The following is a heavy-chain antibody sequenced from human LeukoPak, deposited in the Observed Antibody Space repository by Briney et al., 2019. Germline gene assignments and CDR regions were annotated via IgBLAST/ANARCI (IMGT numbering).Heavy chain of an antibody. CDR3: ARNLPSIAAAGTWGYFDY. CDR1: GFTFNSYA. J-gene: IGHJ4*02. Sequence: GVSLRLSCAASGFTFNSYAMSWVGQAPGKGLEWVSAISGSGGSTYYADSVKGRFTISRDNSKNTLYLQMNSLRAEDTAVYYCARNLPSIAAAGTWGYFDYWGQGTLVTVSS. D-gene: IGHD6-13*01. V-gene: IGHV3-23*01. CDR2: ISGSGGST.